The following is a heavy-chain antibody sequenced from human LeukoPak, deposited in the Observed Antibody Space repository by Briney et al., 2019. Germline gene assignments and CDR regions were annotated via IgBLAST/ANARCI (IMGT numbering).Heavy chain of an antibody. D-gene: IGHD2-15*01. V-gene: IGHV4-59*08. CDR1: GGSISSYY. J-gene: IGHJ3*02. CDR2: IYYSGST. Sequence: SETLSLTCTVSGGSISSYYWSWIRQPPGKGLEWIGYIYYSGSTNYNASLESRVTISVDTSKNQFSLKLSSVTAADTAVYYCARHTEDIVVVVANAFDIWGQGTMVTVSS. CDR3: ARHTEDIVVVVANAFDI.